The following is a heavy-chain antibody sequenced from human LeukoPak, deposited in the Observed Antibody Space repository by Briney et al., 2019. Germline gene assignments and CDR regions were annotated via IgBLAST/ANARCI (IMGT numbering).Heavy chain of an antibody. CDR2: ISGSGGST. CDR1: GFTLSNYG. D-gene: IGHD3-22*01. CDR3: AKRGVVIRVILVGFHKEAYYFDS. J-gene: IGHJ4*02. V-gene: IGHV3-23*01. Sequence: GGSLRLSCAVSGFTLSNYGMSWVRQAPGKGLEWVAGISGSGGSTNYADSVKGRFTISRDNPKTTLYLQMNSLRAEDTAVYFCAKRGVVIRVILVGFHKEAYYFDSWGQGALVIVSS.